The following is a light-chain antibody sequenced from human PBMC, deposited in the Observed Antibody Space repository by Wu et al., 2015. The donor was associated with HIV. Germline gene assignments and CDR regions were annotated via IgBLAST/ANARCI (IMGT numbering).Light chain of an antibody. CDR1: QTVTSGY. V-gene: IGKV3-20*01. CDR2: GAT. Sequence: EVVLTQSPGTLSLSPGERATLSCRSSQTVTSGYLAWYQHKPGQAPRLLIYGATSRAIGTPDRFSGDGSEKDFTLTISRVEPEDFAVYYCQQYSDSIRTFGQGTKVEIK. J-gene: IGKJ1*01. CDR3: QQYSDSIRT.